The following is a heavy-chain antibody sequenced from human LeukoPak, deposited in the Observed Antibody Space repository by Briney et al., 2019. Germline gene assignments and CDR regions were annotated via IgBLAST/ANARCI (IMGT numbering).Heavy chain of an antibody. J-gene: IGHJ2*01. V-gene: IGHV4-4*07. CDR1: GGSISSYY. CDR2: IYTSGST. Sequence: PSETLSLTCTVSGGSISSYYWSWIRQPAGKGLEWIGRIYTSGSTNYNPPLKSRVTMSVDTSKNQFSLKLSSVTAADTAVYYCARDQAFASKSRSEYFDLWGRGTLVTVSS. CDR3: ARDQAFASKSRSEYFDL. D-gene: IGHD1-14*01.